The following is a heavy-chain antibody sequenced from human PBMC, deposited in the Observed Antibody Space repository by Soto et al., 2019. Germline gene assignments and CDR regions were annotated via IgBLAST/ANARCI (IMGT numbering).Heavy chain of an antibody. J-gene: IGHJ4*02. V-gene: IGHV1-69*06. CDR2: IIPIFGTA. Sequence: QVQLVQSGAEVKKPGSSVKVSCKASGGTFSSYAISWVRQAPGQGLEWWGGIIPIFGTANYAQKFQGRVTITADKSTSTAYMELSSLRSEDTAVYYCARGFQTAYDSSGYYLPDYWGQGTLVTVSS. CDR3: ARGFQTAYDSSGYYLPDY. D-gene: IGHD3-22*01. CDR1: GGTFSSYA.